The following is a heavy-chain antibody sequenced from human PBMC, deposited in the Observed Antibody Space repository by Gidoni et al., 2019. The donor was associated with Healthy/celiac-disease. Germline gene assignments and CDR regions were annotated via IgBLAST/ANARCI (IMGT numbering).Heavy chain of an antibody. J-gene: IGHJ4*02. CDR3: ARDLGDTVTTYN. D-gene: IGHD4-17*01. V-gene: IGHV3-7*01. CDR1: GFPFSSYW. CDR2: IKQDGSEK. Sequence: EVQLVESGGGLVQPGGSLRLSCAASGFPFSSYWMSWVRQAPGKGLEWVANIKQDGSEKYYVDSVKGRFTISRDNAKNSLYLQMNSLRAEDTAVYYCARDLGDTVTTYNWGQGTLVTVSS.